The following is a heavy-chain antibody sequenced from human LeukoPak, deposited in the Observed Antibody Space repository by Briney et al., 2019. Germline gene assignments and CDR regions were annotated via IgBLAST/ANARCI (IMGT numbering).Heavy chain of an antibody. CDR1: GFTFSSYS. J-gene: IGHJ4*02. V-gene: IGHV3-21*04. Sequence: GGSLRLSCAASGFTFSSYSMNWVRQAPGKGLEWVSSISSSSSYIYYADSVKGRFTISRDNAKNSLYLQMNSLRAEDTAVYYCASKKYGRIAAAGDTVGGQGTLVTVSS. D-gene: IGHD6-13*01. CDR3: ASKKYGRIAAAGDTV. CDR2: ISSSSSYI.